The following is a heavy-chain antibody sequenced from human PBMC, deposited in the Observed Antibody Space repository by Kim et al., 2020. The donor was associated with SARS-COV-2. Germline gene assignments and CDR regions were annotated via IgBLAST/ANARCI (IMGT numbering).Heavy chain of an antibody. V-gene: IGHV1-18*01. J-gene: IGHJ4*02. Sequence: ASVKVSCKASGYTFTSYGISWVRQAPGQGLEWMGWISAYNGNTNYAQKLQGRVTMTTDTSTSTAYMELRSLRSDDTAVYYCARAPGPLRYFDWLPDYWGQGTLVTVSS. CDR3: ARAPGPLRYFDWLPDY. D-gene: IGHD3-9*01. CDR1: GYTFTSYG. CDR2: ISAYNGNT.